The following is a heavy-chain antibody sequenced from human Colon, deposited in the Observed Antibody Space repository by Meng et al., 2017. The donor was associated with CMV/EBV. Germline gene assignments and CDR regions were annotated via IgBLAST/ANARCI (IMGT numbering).Heavy chain of an antibody. Sequence: KVSCKASGYSFATIWIAWVRQMPGKGREWMGMIFPDDSETKYGPSFQGQVTISVDKSITTAYVQWSSLKASDSAMYYCAALTTGYYSGMDVWGQGTTVTVSS. CDR3: AALTTGYYSGMDV. D-gene: IGHD1-14*01. V-gene: IGHV5-51*01. CDR1: GYSFATIW. CDR2: IFPDDSET. J-gene: IGHJ6*02.